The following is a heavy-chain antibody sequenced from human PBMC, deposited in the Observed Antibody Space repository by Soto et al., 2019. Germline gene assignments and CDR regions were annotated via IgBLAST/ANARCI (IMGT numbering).Heavy chain of an antibody. CDR2: ISGSGGST. CDR1: GFTFSSYA. D-gene: IGHD6-13*01. CDR3: AKKRGGGIAAAGDY. V-gene: IGHV3-23*01. J-gene: IGHJ4*02. Sequence: GGSLRLSCAASGFTFSSYAMSWVRQAPGKGLEWVSAISGSGGSTYYADSVKGRFTISRDNSKNPLYLQMNSLRAEDTAVYYCAKKRGGGIAAAGDYWGQGTLVTVSS.